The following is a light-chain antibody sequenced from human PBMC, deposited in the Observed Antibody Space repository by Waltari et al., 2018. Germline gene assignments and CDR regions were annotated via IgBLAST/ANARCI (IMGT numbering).Light chain of an antibody. CDR2: AAT. V-gene: IGKV1-17*01. CDR1: QGISSY. J-gene: IGKJ2*01. CDR3: LQHNSYPYT. Sequence: DIQMTQSPSSLSASVGDTVTITCRASQGISSYLNWFQQKPGKAPNLLIYAATTLQSGVPSRFSGSGSGTEFTLTISSLQPEDFAAYYCLQHNSYPYTFGQGTKVEIK.